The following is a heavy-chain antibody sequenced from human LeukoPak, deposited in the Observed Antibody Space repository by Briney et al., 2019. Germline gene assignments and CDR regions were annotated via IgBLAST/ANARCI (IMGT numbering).Heavy chain of an antibody. V-gene: IGHV3-23*01. J-gene: IGHJ4*02. CDR1: GFTFSSYG. Sequence: GGSLRLSCAASGFTFSSYGMSWVRQAPGKGLEWVSAISGSGGSTYYADSVKGRFTISRDNSKNTLYLQMNSLRAEDTAVYYCAKDRGRVVVVAATRYSGGNYFDYWGQGTLVTVSS. CDR3: AKDRGRVVVVAATRYSGGNYFDY. CDR2: ISGSGGST. D-gene: IGHD2-15*01.